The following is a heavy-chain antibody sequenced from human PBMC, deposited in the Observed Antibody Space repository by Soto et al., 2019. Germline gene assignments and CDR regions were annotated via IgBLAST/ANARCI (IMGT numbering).Heavy chain of an antibody. D-gene: IGHD3-22*01. CDR1: GFTFSSYV. V-gene: IGHV3-23*01. J-gene: IGHJ5*02. CDR2: ISGSGGST. Sequence: GGSLRLSCAVSGFTFSSYVMSWVRQAPGKGLEWGSAISGSGGSTYYADSVKGRLTISRDNSKNTLYLQMNSLRADDTAVYYCATVGYYDSSGHTWFDPWGQGTLVTVSS. CDR3: ATVGYYDSSGHTWFDP.